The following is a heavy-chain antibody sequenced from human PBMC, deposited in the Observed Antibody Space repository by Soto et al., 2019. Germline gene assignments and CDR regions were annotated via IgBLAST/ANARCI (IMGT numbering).Heavy chain of an antibody. Sequence: ASVKVSCKASGFTFTSSAVQWVRQARGQRLEWIGWIVVGSGNTNYAQKFQERVTITRDMSTSTAYMELSSLRSEDTAVYYCAASSVDTAMVTSYYYYGMDVSGQGTTVTVSS. CDR2: IVVGSGNT. V-gene: IGHV1-58*01. J-gene: IGHJ6*02. CDR1: GFTFTSSA. CDR3: AASSVDTAMVTSYYYYGMDV. D-gene: IGHD5-18*01.